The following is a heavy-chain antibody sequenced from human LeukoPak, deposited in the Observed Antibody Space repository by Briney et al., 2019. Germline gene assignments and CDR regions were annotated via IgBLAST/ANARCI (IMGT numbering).Heavy chain of an antibody. J-gene: IGHJ5*02. CDR3: ARWGRGALWFGELSPFGNWFDP. CDR1: GYTFTSYA. CDR2: INTNTGNP. Sequence: GASVKVSCKASGYTFTSYAMNWVRQAPGQGLEWVGWINTNTGNPTYAQGFTGRFVFSLDTSVSTAYLQISSLKAEDTAVYYCARWGRGALWFGELSPFGNWFDPWGQGTLVTVSS. V-gene: IGHV7-4-1*02. D-gene: IGHD3-10*01.